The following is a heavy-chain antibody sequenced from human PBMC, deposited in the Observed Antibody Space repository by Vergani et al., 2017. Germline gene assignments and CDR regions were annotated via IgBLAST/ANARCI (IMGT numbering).Heavy chain of an antibody. CDR1: GFSVSNNY. D-gene: IGHD1-1*01. Sequence: EVQLVETGGGLIQPGGSLRLSCVVSGFSVSNNYMSWVRHRPGKGLEWVSFIFTGGTTYSEDSVKGRFTISRDNSKNTVHLQMNSLTAEDTAVYYCAKMCNWDDSYFYCMDVWGKGTTVTVSS. CDR2: IFTGGTT. V-gene: IGHV3-53*02. CDR3: AKMCNWDDSYFYCMDV. J-gene: IGHJ6*03.